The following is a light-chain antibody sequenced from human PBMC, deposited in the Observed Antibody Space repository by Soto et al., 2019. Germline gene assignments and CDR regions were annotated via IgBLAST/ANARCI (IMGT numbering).Light chain of an antibody. Sequence: ETVMTQSPATLSVSPGERATLSCRAGQSISNNVAWYQQNPGQAPRLLIYGATTRATGIPSRFSGSGSGTEFTLTISSLQSEDFAVYYCQQYNNWPLTFGGGTKVEIK. CDR1: QSISNN. V-gene: IGKV3-15*01. CDR3: QQYNNWPLT. J-gene: IGKJ4*01. CDR2: GAT.